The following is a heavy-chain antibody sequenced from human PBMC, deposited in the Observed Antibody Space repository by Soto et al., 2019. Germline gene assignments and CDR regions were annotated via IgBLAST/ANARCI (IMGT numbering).Heavy chain of an antibody. CDR1: GFTFSSYA. Sequence: GGSLRLSCAASGFTFSSYAMSWVRQAPGKGLEWVSAISGSGGSTYYADSVKGRFTISRDNSKNTLYLQMNSLRAEDTAVYYCAKDLGERDFVDTALAEDPYYYGMDVWGQGTTVTVS. V-gene: IGHV3-23*01. J-gene: IGHJ6*02. D-gene: IGHD5-18*01. CDR2: ISGSGGST. CDR3: AKDLGERDFVDTALAEDPYYYGMDV.